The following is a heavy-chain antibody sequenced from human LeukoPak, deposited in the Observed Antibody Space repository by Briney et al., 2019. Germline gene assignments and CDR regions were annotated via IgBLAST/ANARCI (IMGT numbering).Heavy chain of an antibody. CDR3: ARDRVRGNSNPFFDY. CDR1: GGSISSYY. J-gene: IGHJ4*02. CDR2: IYYSGTT. V-gene: IGHV4-59*01. Sequence: SETLSLTCTVSGGSISSYYWSWIRQPPGKGLEWIGYIYYSGTTNYNPSLKSRVTISVDTSKNQFSLKLSSVTAADTAVYYCARDRVRGNSNPFFDYWGQGTLVTVSS. D-gene: IGHD4-11*01.